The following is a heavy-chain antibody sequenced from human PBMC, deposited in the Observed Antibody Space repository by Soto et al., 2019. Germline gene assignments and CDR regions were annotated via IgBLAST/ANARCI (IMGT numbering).Heavy chain of an antibody. V-gene: IGHV4-39*01. CDR1: GGSISSSSYY. J-gene: IGHJ5*02. Sequence: SETLSLTCTVSGGSISSSSYYWGWIRQPPGKGLEWIGSIYYSGSTYYNPSLKSRVTISVDTSKNQFSLKLSSVTAADTAVYYCARHPLWSGELLNWFDPWGQVTLVTVSS. CDR3: ARHPLWSGELLNWFDP. CDR2: IYYSGST. D-gene: IGHD3-10*01.